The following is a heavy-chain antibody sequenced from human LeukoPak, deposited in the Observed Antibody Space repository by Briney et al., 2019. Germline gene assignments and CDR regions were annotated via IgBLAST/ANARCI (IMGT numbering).Heavy chain of an antibody. CDR1: GFTFSSYG. CDR2: IWYDGSNK. CDR3: TRVGYIDEGIDY. D-gene: IGHD5-24*01. J-gene: IGHJ4*02. V-gene: IGHV3-33*01. Sequence: PGGSLGLSCAASGFTFSSYGMHWVRQAPGKGLEWVAVIWYDGSNKYYADSVKGRFTISRDNSKNTLYLQMNSLRAEDTAIYYCTRVGYIDEGIDYWGQGTLVTVSS.